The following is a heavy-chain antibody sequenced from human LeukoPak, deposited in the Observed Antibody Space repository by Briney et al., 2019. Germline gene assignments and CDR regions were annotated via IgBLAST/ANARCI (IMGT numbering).Heavy chain of an antibody. CDR3: AKEIVFLFGHP. CDR2: IVSDGYKA. CDR1: GFTFSSYA. Sequence: GGPLRLSCAASGFTFSSYAMSWVRQAPGKGLEWVATIVSDGYKAYYADSVKGRFAISRDNSQNTVHLQMNSLRAEDTATYYCAKEIVFLFGHPWGQGALVTVSS. V-gene: IGHV3-23*01. J-gene: IGHJ5*02. D-gene: IGHD2/OR15-2a*01.